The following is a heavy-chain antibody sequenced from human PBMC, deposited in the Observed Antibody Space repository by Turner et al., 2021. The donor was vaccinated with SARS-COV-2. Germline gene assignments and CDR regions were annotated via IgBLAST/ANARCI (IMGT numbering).Heavy chain of an antibody. CDR3: AKDIRTTPIAVAGLGAFDI. CDR2: ISGSGGST. D-gene: IGHD6-19*01. V-gene: IGHV3-23*01. CDR1: GLHFRSYT. Sequence: EVQLLESGGGLVQPGGSLRHACAASGLHFRSYTMSWLRQRQGKGLEWVSAISGSGGSTFYADAVKGRFTISRDDSKNTLYLQMNSLRAEDTAVDYCAKDIRTTPIAVAGLGAFDIWGQGTMVTVSS. J-gene: IGHJ3*02.